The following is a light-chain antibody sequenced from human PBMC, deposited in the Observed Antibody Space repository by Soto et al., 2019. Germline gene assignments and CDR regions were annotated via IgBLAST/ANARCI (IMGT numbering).Light chain of an antibody. J-gene: IGLJ3*02. CDR1: SSNIGRNT. V-gene: IGLV1-44*01. CDR2: SNN. CDR3: AAWDDSLNGWV. Sequence: QSVLTQPPSAAGTPGQRVTISCSGSSSNIGRNTVNWYQQFPGTAPKLLIYSNNQRPSGVPDRFSGSKSGTSASLAISGLQSEDEADYYCAAWDDSLNGWVFGGGTKLTVL.